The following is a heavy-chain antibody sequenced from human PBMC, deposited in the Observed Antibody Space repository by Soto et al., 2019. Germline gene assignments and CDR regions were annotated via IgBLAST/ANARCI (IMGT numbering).Heavy chain of an antibody. CDR2: IIPIFGTA. CDR3: ARDNNWNDGTDPRFDYGMDV. CDR1: GGTFSSYA. Sequence: SVKVSCKASGGTFSSYAISWVRQAPGQGLEWMGGIIPIFGTANYAQKFQGRVTITADESTSTAYMELSSLRSEDTAVYYCARDNNWNDGTDPRFDYGMDVWGQGTTVTVSS. J-gene: IGHJ6*02. D-gene: IGHD1-20*01. V-gene: IGHV1-69*13.